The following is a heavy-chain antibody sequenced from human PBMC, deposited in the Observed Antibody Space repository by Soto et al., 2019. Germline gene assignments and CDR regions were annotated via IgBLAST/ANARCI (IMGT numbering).Heavy chain of an antibody. Sequence: PGESLKISCHGSGYTFFSFWIVWVRQVPGKGLEGVGRIDPGDSSATYSPTFQGHVTISADRSTRSAYLQWRSLRASDTAIYFCARRYCSRADCYSDSWGQGSLVTVSS. V-gene: IGHV5-10-1*01. J-gene: IGHJ4*02. D-gene: IGHD2-2*01. CDR1: GYTFFSFW. CDR2: IDPGDSSA. CDR3: ARRYCSRADCYSDS.